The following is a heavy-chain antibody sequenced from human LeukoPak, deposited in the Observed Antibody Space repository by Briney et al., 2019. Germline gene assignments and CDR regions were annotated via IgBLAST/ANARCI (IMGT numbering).Heavy chain of an antibody. CDR1: GYTFTSYD. V-gene: IGHV1-8*01. D-gene: IGHD5-24*01. Sequence: ASVKVSCKASGYTFTSYDINWVRQATGHGLEWMGWMTPNSGNSGFAQKFQGRVTMTRSTSISTAYMEQTSLRSEDTAVYFCARARRDGYDFDYYFDYWGQGTLVTVSS. CDR2: MTPNSGNS. J-gene: IGHJ4*02. CDR3: ARARRDGYDFDYYFDY.